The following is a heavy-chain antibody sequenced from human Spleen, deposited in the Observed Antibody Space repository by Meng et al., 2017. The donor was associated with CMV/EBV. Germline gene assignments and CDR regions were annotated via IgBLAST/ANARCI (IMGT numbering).Heavy chain of an antibody. V-gene: IGHV4-34*01. CDR1: GGSITGYY. CDR3: ARGDCRSVSCPFDN. J-gene: IGHJ4*02. D-gene: IGHD2-21*01. Sequence: GSLRLSCAVSGGSITGYYWSWIRQPPGKGLDWIGEVSYGGGTNYNPSLKSRVTISVDTSKNQFSLNVTSVTAADTAVYFCARGDCRSVSCPFDNWGQGTLVTVSS. CDR2: VSYGGGT.